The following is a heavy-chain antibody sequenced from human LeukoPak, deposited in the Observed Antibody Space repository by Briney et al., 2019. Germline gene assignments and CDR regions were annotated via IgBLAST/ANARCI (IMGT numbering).Heavy chain of an antibody. CDR1: GFTFSSYA. CDR2: ISGSGGST. V-gene: IGHV3-23*01. Sequence: PGGSLRLSCAASGFTFSSYAMSWVRQAPGKGLEWVSAISGSGGSTSYADSVKGRFTISRDNSKNTLYLQMNSLRAEDTALYYCAKAPYTSSWYYFDYWGQGTLVTVSS. CDR3: AKAPYTSSWYYFDY. D-gene: IGHD6-13*01. J-gene: IGHJ4*02.